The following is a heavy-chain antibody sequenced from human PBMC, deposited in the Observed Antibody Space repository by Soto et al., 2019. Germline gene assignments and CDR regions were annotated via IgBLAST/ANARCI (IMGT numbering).Heavy chain of an antibody. D-gene: IGHD6-13*01. CDR1: GGSISSGGYS. CDR3: ARTLAAAGTGWCDP. Sequence: QLQLQESGSGLVKPSQTLSLTCAVSGGSISSGGYSWSWIRQPPGKGLEWIGYIYHSGSTYYNPSLRCRLTISVDRSKNQFSLKLSSVTAADTAVYYCARTLAAAGTGWCDPWGQGTLVTVSS. J-gene: IGHJ5*02. CDR2: IYHSGST. V-gene: IGHV4-30-2*01.